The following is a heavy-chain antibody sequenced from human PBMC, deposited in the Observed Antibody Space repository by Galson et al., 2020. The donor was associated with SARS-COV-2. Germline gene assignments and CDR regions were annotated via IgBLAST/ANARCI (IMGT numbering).Heavy chain of an antibody. J-gene: IGHJ4*02. Sequence: SETLSLTCTVSGGSISSSSYYWGWIRQPPGKGLEWIGSIYYSGSTYYNPSLKSRVTISVDTSKNQFSLKLSSVTAADTAVYYCARHHHKIVVVTPFDYWGQGTLVTVSS. V-gene: IGHV4-39*01. CDR3: ARHHHKIVVVTPFDY. D-gene: IGHD2-21*02. CDR2: IYYSGST. CDR1: GGSISSSSYY.